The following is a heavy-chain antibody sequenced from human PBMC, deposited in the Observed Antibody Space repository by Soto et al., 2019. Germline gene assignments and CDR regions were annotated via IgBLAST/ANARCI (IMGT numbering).Heavy chain of an antibody. J-gene: IGHJ6*02. Sequence: QITLKESGPTLVKPTQTLTLTCTFSGFSLSTSGVGVGWIRQPPGKALEWLALIYWDDDKRYSPSLKSRLTIPKHTSKNQEVLTLTTIAPVDTATYYCAQGEGGYDLDYYYHSGMDVWGQGTTVTVSS. CDR3: AQGEGGYDLDYYYHSGMDV. V-gene: IGHV2-5*02. D-gene: IGHD5-12*01. CDR1: GFSLSTSGVG. CDR2: IYWDDDK.